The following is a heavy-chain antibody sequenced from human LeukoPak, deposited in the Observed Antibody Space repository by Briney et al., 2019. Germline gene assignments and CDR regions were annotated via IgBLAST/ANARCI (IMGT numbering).Heavy chain of an antibody. Sequence: PSQTLSLTCTVSGGSISSGSYYWSWIRQPAGKGLEWIGRIYTSGSTNYNPSLKSRVTISVDTSKNQFSLKLSSVTAADTAVYYCARSYYDFWSGLNDDYWGQGTLVTVSS. D-gene: IGHD3-3*01. CDR1: GGSISSGSYY. CDR3: ARSYYDFWSGLNDDY. V-gene: IGHV4-61*02. J-gene: IGHJ4*02. CDR2: IYTSGST.